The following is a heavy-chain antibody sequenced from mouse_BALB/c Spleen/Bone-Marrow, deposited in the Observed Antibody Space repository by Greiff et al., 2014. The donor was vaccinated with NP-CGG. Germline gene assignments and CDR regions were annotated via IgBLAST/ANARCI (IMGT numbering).Heavy chain of an antibody. Sequence: DVHLVESGGGLVKPGGSLKLSCAASGFAFSSYDMSWVRQTPEKRLEWVATISSGGSYTYYPDSVKGRFTSSRDNARNTLYLQMSSLRSEDTALFYCARRDRLRRGYFDVWGAGTTVTVSS. V-gene: IGHV5-9*02. CDR3: ARRDRLRRGYFDV. CDR1: GFAFSSYD. CDR2: ISSGGSYT. J-gene: IGHJ1*01. D-gene: IGHD2-2*01.